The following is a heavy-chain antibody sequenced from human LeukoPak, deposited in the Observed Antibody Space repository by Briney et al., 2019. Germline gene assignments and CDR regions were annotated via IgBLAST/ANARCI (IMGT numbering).Heavy chain of an antibody. D-gene: IGHD3-3*01. CDR3: ARAGFWSGYPAGAFDI. J-gene: IGHJ3*02. Sequence: SETLSLTCAVYGGSFSGYYWSWIRQPPGKGLEWIGEINHSGSTNYNPSLKSRVTISVDTSKNQFSLKLSFVTAADTAVYYCARAGFWSGYPAGAFDIWGQGTMVTVSS. V-gene: IGHV4-34*01. CDR1: GGSFSGYY. CDR2: INHSGST.